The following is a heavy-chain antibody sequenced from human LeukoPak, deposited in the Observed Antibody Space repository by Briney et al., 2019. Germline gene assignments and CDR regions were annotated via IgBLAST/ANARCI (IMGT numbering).Heavy chain of an antibody. V-gene: IGHV4-59*01. Sequence: PSETLSLTCTVSGGSISSYYWSWIRQPPGKGLEWIGYIYYSGSTNYNPSLKSRVTISVDTSKNQFSLKLSSVTAADTAAYYCARVGPLFYYFDYWGQGTLVTVSS. CDR3: ARVGPLFYYFDY. D-gene: IGHD3-16*01. CDR2: IYYSGST. CDR1: GGSISSYY. J-gene: IGHJ4*02.